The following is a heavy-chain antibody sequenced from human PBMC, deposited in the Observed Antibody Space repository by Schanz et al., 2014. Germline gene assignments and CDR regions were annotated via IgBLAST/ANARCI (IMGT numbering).Heavy chain of an antibody. Sequence: QLQLVESGGGVVQPGRSLRLSCAASGFTFSSYAMHWVRQAPGKGLEWVAVMSYDGSNKYYADSVKGRFTISRDNLKNTVYLQMNSLRAGDTAVYYCAKDGRLPYYGTGSDFDYWGQGTLVAVSS. J-gene: IGHJ4*02. D-gene: IGHD3-22*01. CDR2: MSYDGSNK. CDR1: GFTFSSYA. CDR3: AKDGRLPYYGTGSDFDY. V-gene: IGHV3-30-3*02.